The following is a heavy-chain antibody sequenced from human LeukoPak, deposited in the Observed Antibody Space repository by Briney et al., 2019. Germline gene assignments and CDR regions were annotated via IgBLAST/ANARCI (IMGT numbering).Heavy chain of an antibody. CDR2: FDPEDGET. CDR1: GYTLTELS. D-gene: IGHD5-12*01. Sequence: ASVKVSCKVSGYTLTELSMHWVRQAPGKGLEWMGGFDPEDGETIYAQKFRGRVTMTEDTSTDTAYMELSSLRSEDTAVYYCATDSPKDVAARSYYYMDVWGKGTTVTVSS. CDR3: ATDSPKDVAARSYYYMDV. V-gene: IGHV1-24*01. J-gene: IGHJ6*03.